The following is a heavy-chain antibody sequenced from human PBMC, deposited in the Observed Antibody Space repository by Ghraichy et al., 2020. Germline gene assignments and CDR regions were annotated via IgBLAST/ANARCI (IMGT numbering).Heavy chain of an antibody. CDR2: KYDNGGN. Sequence: SETLSLTCTVSGASITTDDYSWGWFRQPPGKGLEWIGIKYDNGGNYYNSSLRRRVILSEATPRKLFSLKVDSVTAADTAVYYCAALGTYYDSRDPLGSWGQGTLVIVAS. CDR1: GASITTDDYS. V-gene: IGHV4-39*01. CDR3: AALGTYYDSRDPLGS. D-gene: IGHD3-10*01. J-gene: IGHJ5*02.